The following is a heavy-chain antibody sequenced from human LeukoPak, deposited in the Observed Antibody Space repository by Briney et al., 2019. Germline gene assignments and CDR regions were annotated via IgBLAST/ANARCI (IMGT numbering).Heavy chain of an antibody. CDR3: ARLVTRGCFDP. V-gene: IGHV3-48*04. Sequence: GGSLRLSCAASGFTFDDYGMNWVRQAPGKGLEWVSYISSSGSTIYYADSVKGRFTISRDNAKNSLYLQMNSLRAEDTAVYYCARLVTRGCFDPWGQGTLVTVSS. CDR2: ISSSGSTI. CDR1: GFTFDDYG. J-gene: IGHJ5*02.